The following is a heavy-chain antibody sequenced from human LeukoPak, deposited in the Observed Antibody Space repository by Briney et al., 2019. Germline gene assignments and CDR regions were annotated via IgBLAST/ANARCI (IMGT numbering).Heavy chain of an antibody. D-gene: IGHD3-22*01. Sequence: ASVKVSCKASGGTFSSYAISWVRQAPGQGLEWMGGIIPIFGTANYAQKFQGRVTITADESTSTAYMELSSLRSGDTAVYYCARSTRDYYDSSGYYYPGWFDPWGQGTLVTVSS. CDR2: IIPIFGTA. V-gene: IGHV1-69*13. CDR3: ARSTRDYYDSSGYYYPGWFDP. J-gene: IGHJ5*02. CDR1: GGTFSSYA.